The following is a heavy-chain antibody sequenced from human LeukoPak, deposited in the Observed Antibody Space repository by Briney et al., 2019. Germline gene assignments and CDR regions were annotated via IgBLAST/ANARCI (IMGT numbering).Heavy chain of an antibody. CDR2: IYYSGST. Sequence: SETLSLTCTVSGGSISSYYWSWIRRPPGKGLEWIGYIYYSGSTNYNPSLKSRVTISVDTSKNQFSLKLSSVTAADTAVYYCARRNSGWLDYWGQGTLVTVSS. D-gene: IGHD6-19*01. CDR1: GGSISSYY. J-gene: IGHJ4*02. V-gene: IGHV4-59*01. CDR3: ARRNSGWLDY.